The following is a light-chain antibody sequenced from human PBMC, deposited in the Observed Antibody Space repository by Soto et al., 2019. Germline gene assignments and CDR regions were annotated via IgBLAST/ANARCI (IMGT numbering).Light chain of an antibody. CDR2: DAS. Sequence: DVQMTQSPSSLSASVGDRVTITFEASQDISTYLNWYQQKPGKAPKLLIYDASNLETGVPSRFSGSGSGTDFTLTISSLQPEDFAAYYCQQSYDMPWTFGQGTKVDIK. CDR1: QDISTY. V-gene: IGKV1-39*01. CDR3: QQSYDMPWT. J-gene: IGKJ1*01.